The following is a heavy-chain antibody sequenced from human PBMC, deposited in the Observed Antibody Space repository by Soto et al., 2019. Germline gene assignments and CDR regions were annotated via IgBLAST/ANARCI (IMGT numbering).Heavy chain of an antibody. CDR3: AKLFIGYCSGNTCDDY. Sequence: VQLLESGGGLVQPGGSLRLSCAASGFTFSYGIHWLRQAPGKGLEWVAYIAYDASNKCYGDSVKGRFTIYRDNSNNTQFSQMNRLRAEDTAVYYCAKLFIGYCSGNTCDDYWGQGTLVAVSS. CDR1: GFTFSYG. J-gene: IGHJ4*02. V-gene: IGHV3-30*18. D-gene: IGHD2-15*01. CDR2: IAYDASNK.